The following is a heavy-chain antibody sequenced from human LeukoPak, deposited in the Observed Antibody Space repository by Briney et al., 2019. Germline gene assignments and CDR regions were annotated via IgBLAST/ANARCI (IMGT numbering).Heavy chain of an antibody. CDR1: GLMFNTYA. J-gene: IGHJ3*02. CDR2: ISYDGRSE. V-gene: IGHV3-30*04. Sequence: PGGSLRLSCAAFGLMFNTYAINWVRQAPGKGLEWVALISYDGRSEYYADSVKGRFTISRDNSRNILYLQMNSLRVEDSALYYCARTGVVIRAFDAFDNWGQGTMVAVSS. D-gene: IGHD3-3*01. CDR3: ARTGVVIRAFDAFDN.